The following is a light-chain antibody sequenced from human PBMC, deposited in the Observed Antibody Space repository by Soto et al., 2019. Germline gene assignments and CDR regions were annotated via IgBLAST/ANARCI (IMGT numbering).Light chain of an antibody. CDR3: QQDGDSPRT. J-gene: IGKJ5*01. Sequence: ILWTRSPATLSLSHGERATLSCRPSRSLDSGQLAWYQQKVGRAPRLLIHDAFMRATGIPDRFSGSGSGTDFTLTIARLEPEDFAVYYCQQDGDSPRTFGQGTRLEIK. CDR2: DAF. CDR1: RSLDSGQ. V-gene: IGKV3-20*01.